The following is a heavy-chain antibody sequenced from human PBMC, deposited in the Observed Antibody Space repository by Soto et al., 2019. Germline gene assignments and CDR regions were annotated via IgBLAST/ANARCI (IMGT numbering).Heavy chain of an antibody. V-gene: IGHV3-23*01. Sequence: GRSLRLSCSASRFTFGGYAMSWFRQAPGKGLEWVSVITGNAANTVYADSVKGRFTISRDNSKNALYLQLNSLRAEDTAVYFCAKAARDCGGDCYSSYFDSWGQGALGTVSS. CDR1: RFTFGGYA. J-gene: IGHJ4*02. CDR3: AKAARDCGGDCYSSYFDS. D-gene: IGHD2-21*02. CDR2: ITGNAANT.